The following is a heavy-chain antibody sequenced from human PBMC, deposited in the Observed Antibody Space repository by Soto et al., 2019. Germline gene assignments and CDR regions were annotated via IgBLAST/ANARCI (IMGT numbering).Heavy chain of an antibody. CDR2: INPSGGST. D-gene: IGHD5-12*01. J-gene: IGHJ4*02. Sequence: VASVKVSCKASGYTFTSYYMHWVRQAPGQGLEWMGIINPSGGSTSYAQKFQGRVTMTRDASTNTVYMELSSLRSEDTAVYYCAGDPRIPQATYYFDYWGQGTLVTVSS. CDR3: AGDPRIPQATYYFDY. V-gene: IGHV1-46*01. CDR1: GYTFTSYY.